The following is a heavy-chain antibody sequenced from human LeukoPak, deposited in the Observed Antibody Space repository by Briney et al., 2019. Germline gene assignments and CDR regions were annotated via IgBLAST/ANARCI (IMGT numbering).Heavy chain of an antibody. Sequence: PGGSLRLSCAASGFTFSSYGMHWVRQAPGKGLEWVAVIWYDGSNKYYADSVKGRFTISRDNSKNTLYLQMNSLRAEDTALYYCAKAAAAPGFDFWGQGTLVTVSS. CDR2: IWYDGSNK. V-gene: IGHV3-33*06. D-gene: IGHD6-13*01. CDR1: GFTFSSYG. J-gene: IGHJ4*02. CDR3: AKAAAAPGFDF.